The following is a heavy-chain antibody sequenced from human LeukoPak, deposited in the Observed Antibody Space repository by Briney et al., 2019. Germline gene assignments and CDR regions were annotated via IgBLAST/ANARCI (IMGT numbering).Heavy chain of an antibody. V-gene: IGHV3-30*02. Sequence: PGGSLRLSCAASGFTFSIYGMHWVRQAPGKGLEWVAFIRYDGSNKYYADSVKGRFTISRDNSKNTLYLQISSLRAEDTAVYYCANTFYYDSSGLPPSYWGQGTLVTVSS. J-gene: IGHJ4*02. CDR1: GFTFSIYG. CDR2: IRYDGSNK. CDR3: ANTFYYDSSGLPPSY. D-gene: IGHD3-22*01.